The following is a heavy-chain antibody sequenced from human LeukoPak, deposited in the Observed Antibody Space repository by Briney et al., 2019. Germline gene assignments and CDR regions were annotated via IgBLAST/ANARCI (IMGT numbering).Heavy chain of an antibody. D-gene: IGHD1-26*01. CDR2: ITHSKST. CDR1: GGSFSNYY. J-gene: IGHJ3*02. CDR3: ARQGSGRDFGPNDAFDI. Sequence: SETLSLTCAVYGGSFSNYYWTYIRQPPGKGLEWIGEITHSKSTSYNPSLKSRVTISIDTSKNQFSLKLSSVNAADTAMYYCARQGSGRDFGPNDAFDIWGQGTMVTVSS. V-gene: IGHV4-34*01.